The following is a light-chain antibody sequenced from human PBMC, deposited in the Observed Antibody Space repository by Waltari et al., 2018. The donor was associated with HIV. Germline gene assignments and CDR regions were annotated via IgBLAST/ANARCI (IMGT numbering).Light chain of an antibody. CDR1: SLRNYY. Sequence: SSELTQDPAVSVALGQTVRITCQGGSLRNYYATWYQQKPGKATEPGIYGKNNRPPGSPDRSSGSSSRNRASLTITGTQAEEEADYYCNSRDSSGNHVIFGGGTKLTVL. CDR3: NSRDSSGNHVI. CDR2: GKN. J-gene: IGLJ2*01. V-gene: IGLV3-19*01.